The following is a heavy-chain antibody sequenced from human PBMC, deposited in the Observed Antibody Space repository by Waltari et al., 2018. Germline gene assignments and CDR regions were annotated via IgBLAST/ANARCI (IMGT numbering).Heavy chain of an antibody. D-gene: IGHD3-22*01. Sequence: EVQLVESGGGLVQPGGSLRLSCAASGFTLSNYWMSWVRQAPGKGLEWVANIMTDGREEYYVDSVRGRVTISRDNAKNSLYLQMNSLRPEDTAVYYCVRDQWFAFDIWGQGTMVTVSS. V-gene: IGHV3-7*01. J-gene: IGHJ3*02. CDR3: VRDQWFAFDI. CDR2: IMTDGREE. CDR1: GFTLSNYW.